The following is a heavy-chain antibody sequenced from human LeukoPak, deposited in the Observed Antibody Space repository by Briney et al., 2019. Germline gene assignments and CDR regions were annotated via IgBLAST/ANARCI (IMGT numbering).Heavy chain of an antibody. CDR3: ARDGWFGDYNWFDP. Sequence: PGESLRLSCAASGFTFSSYSMNWVRQAPGKGLEWVSYISSASNTICYADSVKGRFTISRDNAKNSLYLQMNSLRAEDTAMYYCARDGWFGDYNWFDPWRQGTLVTVSS. J-gene: IGHJ5*02. D-gene: IGHD3-10*01. CDR2: ISSASNTI. CDR1: GFTFSSYS. V-gene: IGHV3-48*01.